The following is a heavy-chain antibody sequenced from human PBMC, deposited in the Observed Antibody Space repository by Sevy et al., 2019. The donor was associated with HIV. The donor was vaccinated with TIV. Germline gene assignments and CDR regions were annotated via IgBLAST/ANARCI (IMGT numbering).Heavy chain of an antibody. Sequence: GGSLRLSCAASGFTFSSYWMTWVRQAPGKGLEWVANIKQDMSEKYYADSVKGRFTISRDNARNSLYLQMESLRAEDTAVYYCVRAQQVTMLVVIGGLYFDFWGQGTLVTVS. V-gene: IGHV3-7*01. CDR3: VRAQQVTMLVVIGGLYFDF. J-gene: IGHJ4*02. CDR2: IKQDMSEK. CDR1: GFTFSSYW. D-gene: IGHD3-22*01.